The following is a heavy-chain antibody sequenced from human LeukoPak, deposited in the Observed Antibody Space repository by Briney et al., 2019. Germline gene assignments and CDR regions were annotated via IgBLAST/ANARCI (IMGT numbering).Heavy chain of an antibody. D-gene: IGHD3-22*01. V-gene: IGHV3-23*01. CDR2: ISGSGGST. J-gene: IGHJ4*02. CDR1: GFTFSSYA. CDR3: AKTGHYYDSSGYYFSY. Sequence: GSLRLSCAASGFTFSSYAMSWVRQAPGKGLEWVSAISGSGGSTYYADSVKGRFTISRDNSKNTLYLQMNSLRAEDTAVYYCAKTGHYYDSSGYYFSYWGQGTLVTVSS.